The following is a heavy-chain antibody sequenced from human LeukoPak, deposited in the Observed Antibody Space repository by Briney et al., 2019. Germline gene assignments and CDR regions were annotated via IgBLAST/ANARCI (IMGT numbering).Heavy chain of an antibody. CDR3: TRAHLRGFDY. J-gene: IGHJ4*02. V-gene: IGHV6-1*01. CDR2: TYYRSKWYN. CDR1: GDSVSTISAS. Sequence: SQTLSLTCAISGDSVSTISASWNWIRQSPSRGLEWLGRTYYRSKWYNEYPVSVKSRITINPDTSKNQFSLQLNSVIPEGTAVYYCTRAHLRGFDYWGQGTLVTVSS.